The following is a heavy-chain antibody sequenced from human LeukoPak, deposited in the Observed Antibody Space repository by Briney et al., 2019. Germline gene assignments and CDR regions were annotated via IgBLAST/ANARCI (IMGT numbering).Heavy chain of an antibody. Sequence: SETLSLTCTVSGGSISSYYWSWIRQPPGKGLEWIGYIYYSGSTNYNPSLKSRVTISVDTSKNQFSLKLSSVTAADTAVYYCAREPCYYDSSGYGVYYFDYWGQGTLVTVSS. J-gene: IGHJ4*02. CDR1: GGSISSYY. CDR2: IYYSGST. D-gene: IGHD3-22*01. CDR3: AREPCYYDSSGYGVYYFDY. V-gene: IGHV4-59*01.